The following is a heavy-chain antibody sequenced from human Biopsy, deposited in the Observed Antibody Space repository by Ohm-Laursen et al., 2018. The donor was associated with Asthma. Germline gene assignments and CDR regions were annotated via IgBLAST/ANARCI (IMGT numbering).Heavy chain of an antibody. J-gene: IGHJ4*02. V-gene: IGHV4-31*01. CDR1: GASITTSPSY. D-gene: IGHD5-18*01. CDR3: ARNLPGYTYGPFED. Sequence: TLSLTCTASGASITTSPSYWSWLRLLPGKGLEWIGCIYYSGETFFNPSLKNPLFMSLDSSKNQFSLKMTSVTVADTAVYFCARNLPGYTYGPFEDWGQGTLVIVSS. CDR2: IYYSGET.